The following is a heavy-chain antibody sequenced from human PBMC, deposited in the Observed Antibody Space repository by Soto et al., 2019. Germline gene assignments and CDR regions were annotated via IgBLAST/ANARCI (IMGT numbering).Heavy chain of an antibody. J-gene: IGHJ6*02. CDR1: GYTFTSYY. CDR2: INPSGGST. D-gene: IGHD3-10*01. CDR3: ARTYYYGSGSYPYYYGMDV. V-gene: IGHV1-46*01. Sequence: QVQLVQSGAEVKKPGASVKVSCKASGYTFTSYYMHWVRQAPGQGLEWMGIINPSGGSTSYAQKFQGRVTVTRDTSTSTVYMELSSLRSEDTAVYYCARTYYYGSGSYPYYYGMDVWGQGTTVTVSS.